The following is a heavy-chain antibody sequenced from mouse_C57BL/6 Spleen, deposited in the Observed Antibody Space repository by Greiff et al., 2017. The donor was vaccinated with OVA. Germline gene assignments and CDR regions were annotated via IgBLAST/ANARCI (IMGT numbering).Heavy chain of an antibody. J-gene: IGHJ1*03. CDR2: IYPGSGST. D-gene: IGHD1-1*01. CDR3: TRSDYYGSSRYFDV. V-gene: IGHV1-55*01. CDR1: GYTFTSYW. Sequence: QVQLQQPGAELVKPGASVKMSCKASGYTFTSYWITWVKQRPGQGLEWIGDIYPGSGSTNYNEKFKSKATLTVDTSSSTAYIQLSSVTSEDSAVDYFTRSDYYGSSRYFDVWGTGTTVTVSS.